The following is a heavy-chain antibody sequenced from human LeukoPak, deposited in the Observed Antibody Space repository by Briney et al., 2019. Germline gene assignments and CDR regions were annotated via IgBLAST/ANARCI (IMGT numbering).Heavy chain of an antibody. CDR1: GESFSAYF. CDR3: ARGGMAVAGTLFDP. Sequence: PSETLSLTCAVYGESFSAYFWNWIRQAPGKPLEYIGEVNHRGSSHYNPSLKTRVTLSVDTSKNQFSLKLSSVTAADTAVYYCARGGMAVAGTLFDPWGQGTLVTVSS. CDR2: VNHRGSS. D-gene: IGHD6-19*01. J-gene: IGHJ5*02. V-gene: IGHV4-34*01.